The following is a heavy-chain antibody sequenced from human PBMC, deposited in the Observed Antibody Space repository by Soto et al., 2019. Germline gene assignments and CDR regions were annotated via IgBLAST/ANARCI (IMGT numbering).Heavy chain of an antibody. CDR1: GFSFSTYT. D-gene: IGHD2-8*01. V-gene: IGHV3-23*01. CDR2: ISGSGGSP. CDR3: AKARCTTSNCYVPDY. Sequence: HPGGSLRLSCAASGFSFSTYTMSWVRRAPGKGLEWVSAISGSGGSPSYADSVQGRFTISRDNPKKTLYLQMNSLRAEYTAVYYFAKARCTTSNCYVPDYWGQGTLVTVSS. J-gene: IGHJ4*02.